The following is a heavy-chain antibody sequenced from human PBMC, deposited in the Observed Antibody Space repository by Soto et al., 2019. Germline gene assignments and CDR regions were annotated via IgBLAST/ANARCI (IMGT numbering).Heavy chain of an antibody. Sequence: SETLSLTCAVYGGSFSGYYWTWIRQPPGTGLEWIGEINHSGSTNYNPSLKSRVTISVDTSKNQFSLKLTSVTAADTAVYYCARKKILALFAYGGKEPLVPVSS. V-gene: IGHV4-34*01. J-gene: IGHJ4*02. CDR2: INHSGST. CDR1: GGSFSGYY. CDR3: ARKKILALFAY.